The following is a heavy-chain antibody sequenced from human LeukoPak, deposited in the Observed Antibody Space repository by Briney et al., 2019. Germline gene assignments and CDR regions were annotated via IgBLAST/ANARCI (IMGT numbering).Heavy chain of an antibody. Sequence: ETLSLTCTVSGGSISSYYWSWIRQPPGKGLEWTGYIYYSGSTNYNPSLKSRVTISVDTSKNQFSLKLSSVTAADTAVYYCARDSTRYCSSTSCYTGGVDYWGQGTLVTVSS. CDR3: ARDSTRYCSSTSCYTGGVDY. CDR1: GGSISSYY. CDR2: IYYSGST. D-gene: IGHD2-2*02. J-gene: IGHJ4*02. V-gene: IGHV4-59*01.